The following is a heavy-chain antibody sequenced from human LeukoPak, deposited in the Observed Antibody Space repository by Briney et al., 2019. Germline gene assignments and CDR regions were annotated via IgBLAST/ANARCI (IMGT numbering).Heavy chain of an antibody. V-gene: IGHV4-61*01. Sequence: SETLSLTCTVSGGSVSGGNYYCSWIRQSPGKGLEWIGYIHYSGSTVYNPSLKSRVTMSIDTSKNQFSPNLSSSTAADTAVYYCTRTGSTGGYWGQGTLVTVSS. CDR1: GGSVSGGNYY. CDR2: IHYSGST. CDR3: TRTGSTGGY. J-gene: IGHJ4*02. D-gene: IGHD1-7*01.